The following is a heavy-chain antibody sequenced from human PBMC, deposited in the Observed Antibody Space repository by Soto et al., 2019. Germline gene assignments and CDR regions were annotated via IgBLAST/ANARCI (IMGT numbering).Heavy chain of an antibody. V-gene: IGHV4-59*01. CDR3: ARALVFSWSGIYYFDY. CDR1: GGSIYSYY. J-gene: IGHJ4*02. CDR2: IYYSGST. D-gene: IGHD3-3*01. Sequence: SETLSLTCTVSGGSIYSYYWSWIRQPPGKGLKWIGSIYYSGSTNYNPSHKSRVTISIDTSKNQFSLRLSSVTAADTAVYYCARALVFSWSGIYYFDYWGQGALVTVSS.